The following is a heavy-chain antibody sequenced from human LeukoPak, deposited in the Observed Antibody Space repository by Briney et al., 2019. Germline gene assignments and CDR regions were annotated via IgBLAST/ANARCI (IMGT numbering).Heavy chain of an antibody. CDR3: ARSRGYSYGPRQAFDI. CDR2: IYTSGST. CDR1: GGSISSGSYY. V-gene: IGHV4-61*02. D-gene: IGHD5-18*01. Sequence: TSETLSLTCTVSGGSISSGSYYWSWIRQPAGKGLEWIGRIYTSGSTNYNPSLKRRVTISVDTSKNQFSLKLSSVTAADTAVYYCARSRGYSYGPRQAFDIWGQGTMVTVSS. J-gene: IGHJ3*02.